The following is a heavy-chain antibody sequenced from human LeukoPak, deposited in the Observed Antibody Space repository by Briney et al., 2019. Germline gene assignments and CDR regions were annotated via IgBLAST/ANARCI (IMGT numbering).Heavy chain of an antibody. V-gene: IGHV3-7*01. CDR2: IKQDGSEK. CDR1: GFTFSSYW. CDR3: ARSITIFGVVNIRQAFGI. J-gene: IGHJ3*02. Sequence: QPGGSLRLSCAASGFTFSSYWMSWVRQAPGKGLEWVANIKQDGSEKYYVDSVKGRFTISRDNAKNSLYLQMNSLRAEDTAVYYCARSITIFGVVNIRQAFGIWGQGTMVTVSS. D-gene: IGHD3-3*01.